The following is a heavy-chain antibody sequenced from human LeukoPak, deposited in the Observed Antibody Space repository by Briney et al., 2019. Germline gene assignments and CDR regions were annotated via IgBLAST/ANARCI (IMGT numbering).Heavy chain of an antibody. CDR2: ISSNGGST. J-gene: IGHJ4*02. CDR1: GFTFRSYA. V-gene: IGHV3-64*01. Sequence: GGSLRLSCAASGFTFRSYAMHWVRQAPGKGLEYVSAISSNGGSTYYANSVKGRFTISRDNSKNTLYLQMGSLRAEDMAVYYCAISAGAHYYDSSYDYWGQGTLVTVSS. CDR3: AISAGAHYYDSSYDY. D-gene: IGHD3-22*01.